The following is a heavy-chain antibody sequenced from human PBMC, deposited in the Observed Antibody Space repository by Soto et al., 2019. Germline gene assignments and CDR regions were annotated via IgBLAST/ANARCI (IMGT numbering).Heavy chain of an antibody. J-gene: IGHJ4*02. Sequence: EVQMVESGGGLVQPGGSLRLSCAASGVTFSGHDMHWVRHATGKGLEWVSGIGSAGDTYYPDSVKGRFTVSRENAKNSLYLQMSSLRVEDTAVYYRARASAGLDYWGQGALVTVSS. V-gene: IGHV3-13*01. CDR2: IGSAGDT. D-gene: IGHD1-1*01. CDR1: GVTFSGHD. CDR3: ARASAGLDY.